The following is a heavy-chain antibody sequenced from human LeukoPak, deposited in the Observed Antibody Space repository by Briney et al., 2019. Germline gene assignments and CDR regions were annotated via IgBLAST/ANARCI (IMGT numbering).Heavy chain of an antibody. Sequence: SETLSLTCTVSGGSISSYYWSWIRQPPGKGLEWIGYIYYSGSTNYNPSLKSRVTISVDMSKNQFSLKLSSVTAADTAVYYCARAVAAHFDYWGQGTLVTVSS. V-gene: IGHV4-59*01. CDR3: ARAVAAHFDY. J-gene: IGHJ4*02. CDR2: IYYSGST. CDR1: GGSISSYY. D-gene: IGHD6-19*01.